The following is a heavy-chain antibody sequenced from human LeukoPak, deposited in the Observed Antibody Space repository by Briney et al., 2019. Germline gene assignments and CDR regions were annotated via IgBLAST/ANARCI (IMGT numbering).Heavy chain of an antibody. CDR2: IYTGGST. CDR1: GCTVSSYY. CDR3: ARQTGAELVILP. J-gene: IGHJ4*02. V-gene: IGHV4-4*07. D-gene: IGHD3/OR15-3a*01. Sequence: SETLSLTCTVSGCTVSSYYWSWIRQPAGKGLEWIGRIYTGGSTNYNPSLKSRVTISVDTSKNQFFLKMNSVTAADTAVYFCARQTGAELVILPWSQGTLVTVSS.